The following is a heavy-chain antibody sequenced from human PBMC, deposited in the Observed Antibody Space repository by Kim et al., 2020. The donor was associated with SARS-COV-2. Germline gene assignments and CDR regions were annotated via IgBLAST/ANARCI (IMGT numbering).Heavy chain of an antibody. D-gene: IGHD2-2*01. V-gene: IGHV4-39*01. J-gene: IGHJ5*02. CDR3: ARILGYCSSISCYANWFDP. CDR2: IYYSGST. Sequence: SETLSLTCTVSGGFISSSSYYWGWIRQPPGKGLEWIGNIYYSGSTYYNPSLKSRVSISVDTSKNQFSLKLSSVTAADTAVYYCARILGYCSSISCYANWFDPWGQGTLVTVSS. CDR1: GGFISSSSYY.